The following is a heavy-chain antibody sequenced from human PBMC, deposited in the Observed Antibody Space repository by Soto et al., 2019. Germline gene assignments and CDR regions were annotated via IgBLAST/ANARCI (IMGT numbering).Heavy chain of an antibody. Sequence: GGSLRLSCAASGFTFSNYAIHWVRQAPGKGLEWVAVISYDGSNKYYADSVKGRFTISRDNSQNTLFLQMNSLRAEDTAVYYCARDLGNNYYNGMDVWGQGTTVTVSS. D-gene: IGHD3-16*01. CDR1: GFTFSNYA. J-gene: IGHJ6*02. CDR3: ARDLGNNYYNGMDV. CDR2: ISYDGSNK. V-gene: IGHV3-30-3*01.